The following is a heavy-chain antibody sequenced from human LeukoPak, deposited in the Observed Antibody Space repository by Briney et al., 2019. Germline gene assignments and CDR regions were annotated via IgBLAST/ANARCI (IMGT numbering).Heavy chain of an antibody. CDR1: GFTFRNYW. CDR3: ARGGPTVGTDY. Sequence: PGGSLRLSCAGSGFTFRNYWMNWVRQAPGKGLEWVVNIKEDGSEKYYVDSVKGRFTVSRDNAKNSLYLQINSLRADDTAVYYCARGGPTVGTDYWGQGTPVTVSS. CDR2: IKEDGSEK. D-gene: IGHD1-26*01. V-gene: IGHV3-7*01. J-gene: IGHJ4*02.